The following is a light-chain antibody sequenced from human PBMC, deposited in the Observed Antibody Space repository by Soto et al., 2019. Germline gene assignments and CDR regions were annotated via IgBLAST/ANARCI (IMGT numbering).Light chain of an antibody. CDR2: GNS. J-gene: IGLJ3*02. Sequence: QSVLTQPPSVSGAPGQRVTISCTGSSSNIGAYSDVHWYQHLPGTAPKLLIYGNSNRPSGVTDRFSGSKSGTSASLAITGLHAEDEAYYYCQSYDSSLTISVFGGGTKLTVL. CDR3: QSYDSSLTISV. CDR1: SSNIGAYSD. V-gene: IGLV1-40*01.